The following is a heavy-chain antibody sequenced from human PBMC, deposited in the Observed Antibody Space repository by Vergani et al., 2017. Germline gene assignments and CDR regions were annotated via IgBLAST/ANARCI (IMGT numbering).Heavy chain of an antibody. Sequence: EVQLVESGGGLVQTGRSLRLSCAASGFTFDDYAMHWVRQAPGKGLEWVAGISWNSGSTGYADSVKGRFTISRDNAKNSLYLQMNSLRAEETALYYCAKTRGLATYFDYWGQGTLVTVSS. CDR2: ISWNSGST. CDR1: GFTFDDYA. V-gene: IGHV3-9*01. J-gene: IGHJ4*02. D-gene: IGHD5-12*01. CDR3: AKTRGLATYFDY.